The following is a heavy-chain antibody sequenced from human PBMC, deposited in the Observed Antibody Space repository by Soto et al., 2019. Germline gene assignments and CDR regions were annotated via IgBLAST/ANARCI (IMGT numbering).Heavy chain of an antibody. CDR1: GGSFSGYY. Sequence: PSETLSLTCAVYGGSFSGYYWSWIRQPPGKGLEWIGEINHSGSTNYNPSLKSRVTISVDTSKNQFSLKLSSVTAADTAVYYCARGLRKVRGVIPNWFDPWGQGTLVTVSS. V-gene: IGHV4-34*01. J-gene: IGHJ5*02. CDR3: ARGLRKVRGVIPNWFDP. D-gene: IGHD3-10*01. CDR2: INHSGST.